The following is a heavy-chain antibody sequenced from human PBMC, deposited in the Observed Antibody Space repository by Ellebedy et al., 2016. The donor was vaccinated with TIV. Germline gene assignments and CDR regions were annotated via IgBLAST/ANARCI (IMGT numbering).Heavy chain of an antibody. V-gene: IGHV1-18*04. CDR1: GYTFTGYY. CDR3: ARDEDFWSGHFDY. D-gene: IGHD3-3*01. CDR2: INPNSGNT. J-gene: IGHJ4*02. Sequence: AASVKVSCKASGYTFTGYYMHWVRQAPGQGLEWMGWINPNSGNTNYAQKLQGRVTMTTDTSTSTAYMELRSLRSDDTAVYYCARDEDFWSGHFDYWGQGTLVTVSS.